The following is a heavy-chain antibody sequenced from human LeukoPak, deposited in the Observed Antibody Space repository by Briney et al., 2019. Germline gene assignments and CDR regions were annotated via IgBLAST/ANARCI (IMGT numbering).Heavy chain of an antibody. CDR2: IIPIFGTT. Sequence: SVKVSCKSSLGTFSSYAISWVRQAPGQGLDWMGGIIPIFGTTNYAQKFQDRVTITADKSTSTAYMELSSVRSEDTALYYCARVVGLTGYSSSWYSGYYYYMDVWGKGTTVTVSS. V-gene: IGHV1-69*06. CDR3: ARVVGLTGYSSSWYSGYYYYMDV. CDR1: LGTFSSYA. D-gene: IGHD6-13*01. J-gene: IGHJ6*03.